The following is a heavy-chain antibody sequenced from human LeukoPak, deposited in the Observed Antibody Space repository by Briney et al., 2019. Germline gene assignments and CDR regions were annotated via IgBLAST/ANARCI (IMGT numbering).Heavy chain of an antibody. D-gene: IGHD2-21*01. J-gene: IGHJ3*02. CDR2: ISSSGST. CDR1: GGSVSSGSYY. Sequence: SETPSLTCTVSGGSVSSGSYYWHWIRQPPGKGLEWNGYISSSGSTNYNPSLKSRVTISVDTSKNQFSLKLSSVTAADTAVYYCARAWTVVKGFDIWGQGTMVTVSS. V-gene: IGHV4-61*01. CDR3: ARAWTVVKGFDI.